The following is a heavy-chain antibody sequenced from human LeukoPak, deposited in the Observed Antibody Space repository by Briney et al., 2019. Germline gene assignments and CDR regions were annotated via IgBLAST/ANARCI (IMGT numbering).Heavy chain of an antibody. CDR3: ARDSSSFPNYFDF. Sequence: HPGGSLRLSCAASGFTVSSTYMSWVRQAPGQGLEWVSLIYNSGTTFYADSVQGRFTISRDNSKNTLYRQMNSPRAEDTAIYYCARDSSSFPNYFDFWGQGTLVTVSS. CDR1: GFTVSSTY. D-gene: IGHD3-10*01. CDR2: IYNSGTT. V-gene: IGHV3-53*01. J-gene: IGHJ4*02.